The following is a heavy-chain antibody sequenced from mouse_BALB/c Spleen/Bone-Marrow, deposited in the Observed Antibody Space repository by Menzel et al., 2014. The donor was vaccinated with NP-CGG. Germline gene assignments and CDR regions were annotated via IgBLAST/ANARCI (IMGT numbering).Heavy chain of an antibody. CDR2: IWGDGST. V-gene: IGHV2-6-7*01. D-gene: IGHD1-1*01. CDR1: GFSLTGYG. Sequence: VKLVEPGPGLVAPSQSLSITCTVSGFSLTGYGVNWVRQPPGKGLEWLGMIWGDGSTDYNSALKSRLSISKDNSKSQVFLKMHSLQSDDTARYYCARRGDYGAWFAYWGQGTLVTVPA. CDR3: ARRGDYGAWFAY. J-gene: IGHJ3*01.